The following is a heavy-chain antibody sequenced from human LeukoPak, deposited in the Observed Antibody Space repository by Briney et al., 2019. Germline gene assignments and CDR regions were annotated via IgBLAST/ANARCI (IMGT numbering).Heavy chain of an antibody. V-gene: IGHV1-2*02. CDR1: GYTFTGYY. CDR3: ARDLGGHSYGSDY. J-gene: IGHJ4*02. CDR2: INPNSGGT. Sequence: GASVKVSCKASGYTFTGYYMHWVRQAPGQGLEWMGWINPNSGGTNYAQKFQGRVTMTRDTSISTAYMELSRLRSDDTAVYYCARDLGGHSYGSDYWGQGTLVTVSS. D-gene: IGHD5-18*01.